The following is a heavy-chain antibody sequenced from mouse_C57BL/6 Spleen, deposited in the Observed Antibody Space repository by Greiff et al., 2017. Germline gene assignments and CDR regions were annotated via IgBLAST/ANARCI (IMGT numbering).Heavy chain of an antibody. CDR1: GYTFTSYW. Sequence: QVQLQQPGAELVKPGASVKLSCKASGYTFTSYWMQWVKQRPGQGLEWIGEIDPSDSYTNYNQKFKGKATLTVDTASSTAYMQLSSLTSEDSAVYYCARRAYYSNYNWYFDVWGTGTTVTVSS. D-gene: IGHD2-5*01. CDR3: ARRAYYSNYNWYFDV. J-gene: IGHJ1*03. CDR2: IDPSDSYT. V-gene: IGHV1-50*01.